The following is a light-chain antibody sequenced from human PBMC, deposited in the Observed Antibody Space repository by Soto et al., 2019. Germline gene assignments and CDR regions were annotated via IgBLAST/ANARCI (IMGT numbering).Light chain of an antibody. Sequence: QSVLTQPPSVSAAPGQKVTISCSGTYSNIGHNYVSWYQQLPGTAPRLLIYENNRRPSGIPDRFSGSKSVTSATLDITGLQTGDEADYYCGTWDSSLSDGVLFGGGTQLTVL. V-gene: IGLV1-51*02. J-gene: IGLJ7*01. CDR2: ENN. CDR3: GTWDSSLSDGVL. CDR1: YSNIGHNY.